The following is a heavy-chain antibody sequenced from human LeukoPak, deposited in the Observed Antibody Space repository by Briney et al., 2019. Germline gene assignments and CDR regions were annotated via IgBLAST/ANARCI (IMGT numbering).Heavy chain of an antibody. V-gene: IGHV4-34*01. CDR1: GGSFSGYY. D-gene: IGHD1-26*01. Sequence: KASETLSLTCAVYGGSFSGYYWSWIRQPPGKGLEWIGEINHSGRTNYNPSLKSRVTISVDTSKNQFSLKLSSVTAADTAVYYCARGPVGGATYYDGDAFDIWGQGTMVTVSS. CDR3: ARGPVGGATYYDGDAFDI. CDR2: INHSGRT. J-gene: IGHJ3*02.